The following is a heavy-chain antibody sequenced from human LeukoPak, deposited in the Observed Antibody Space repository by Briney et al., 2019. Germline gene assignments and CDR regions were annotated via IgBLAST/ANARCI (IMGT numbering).Heavy chain of an antibody. D-gene: IGHD3-22*01. CDR2: INHSGST. CDR1: GGSFSGYY. Sequence: PSETLSLTCAVYGGSFSGYYWSWIRQPPGKGLEWIGEINHSGSTNYNPSLKSRVTISVDTSKNQFSLKLSSVTAADTAVYYCARRYYDSSGYYRFDYWGQGTLVTVSS. V-gene: IGHV4-34*01. CDR3: ARRYYDSSGYYRFDY. J-gene: IGHJ4*02.